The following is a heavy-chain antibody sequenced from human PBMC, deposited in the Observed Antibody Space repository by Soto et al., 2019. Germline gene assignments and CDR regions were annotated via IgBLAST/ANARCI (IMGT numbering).Heavy chain of an antibody. V-gene: IGHV4-34*01. Sequence: QVQLQQWGAGLLEPSETLSLTCAVYGGSFSGYYWSWIRQPPGKGLGWMGEINHSGNTNYNPSLKSRVTISVDKSKNRFSLKLSSVTAADTAVYYCASQGLPYFDWSPTPLYYMDVWGKGTTVTVSS. CDR2: INHSGNT. D-gene: IGHD3-9*01. J-gene: IGHJ6*03. CDR3: ASQGLPYFDWSPTPLYYMDV. CDR1: GGSFSGYY.